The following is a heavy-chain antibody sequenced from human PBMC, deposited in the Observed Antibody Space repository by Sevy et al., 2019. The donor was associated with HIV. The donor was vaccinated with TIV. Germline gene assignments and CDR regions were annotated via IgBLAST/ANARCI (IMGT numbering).Heavy chain of an antibody. CDR1: GFSLSTSGEG. CDR2: IYWDDNK. V-gene: IGHV2-5*02. Sequence: SGPTLVNPTQTLTLTCTFSGFSLSTSGEGVGWIRQPPGKALEWLALIYWDDNKRYSPSLRSRLTITKDTSKNQVVLTMTNIDPVDTSTYYCAHSLYGDYIGGYFDYWGQGTLVTVSS. J-gene: IGHJ4*02. CDR3: AHSLYGDYIGGYFDY. D-gene: IGHD4-17*01.